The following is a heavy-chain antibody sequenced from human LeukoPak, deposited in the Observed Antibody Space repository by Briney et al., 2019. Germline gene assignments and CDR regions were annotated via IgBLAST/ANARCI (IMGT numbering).Heavy chain of an antibody. J-gene: IGHJ4*02. CDR3: ARKYGSGSFDN. V-gene: IGHV3-30*03. CDR2: ISYDGRNK. CDR1: GFTFSSYG. D-gene: IGHD3-10*01. Sequence: GGSLRLSCAASGFTFSSYGMHWVRQAPGKGLEWVAVISYDGRNKYYADSVRGRFTISRDNSKNTLYLQMNSLRAEDTAMYYCARKYGSGSFDNWGQGTLVTVSS.